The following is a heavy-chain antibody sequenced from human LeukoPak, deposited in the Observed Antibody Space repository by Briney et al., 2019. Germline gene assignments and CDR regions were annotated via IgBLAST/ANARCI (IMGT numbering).Heavy chain of an antibody. CDR1: GYTFTSYD. Sequence: VASVKVSCKASGYTFTSYDINWVRQATGQGLEWMGWMNPNSGNTGYAQKFQGRVTMTRNTSISTAYMELSSLRSEDTAVYYCARHTGGRNYDLWSGYYGYYYYMDVWGKGTTVTVSS. CDR3: ARHTGGRNYDLWSGYYGYYYYMDV. CDR2: MNPNSGNT. J-gene: IGHJ6*03. D-gene: IGHD3-3*01. V-gene: IGHV1-8*01.